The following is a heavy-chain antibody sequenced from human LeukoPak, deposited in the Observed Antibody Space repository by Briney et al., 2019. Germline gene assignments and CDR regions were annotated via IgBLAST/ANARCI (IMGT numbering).Heavy chain of an antibody. J-gene: IGHJ4*02. CDR2: IYYSGST. D-gene: IGHD6-25*01. CDR3: ARLSPSSGWLRDCFDY. V-gene: IGHV4-59*12. CDR1: GGSISCYY. Sequence: SETLSLTCTVSGGSISCYYWSWIRQPPGKGLEWIGYIYYSGSTNYNPSLKSRVTISVDTSKNQFSLKLSSVTAADTAVYYCARLSPSSGWLRDCFDYWGQGTLVTVSS.